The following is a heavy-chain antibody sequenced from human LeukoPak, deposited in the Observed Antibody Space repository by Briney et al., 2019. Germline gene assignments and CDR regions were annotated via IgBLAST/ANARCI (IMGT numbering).Heavy chain of an antibody. CDR1: GFTFSNYW. D-gene: IGHD4-17*01. V-gene: IGHV3-7*01. J-gene: IGHJ4*02. CDR3: SRNPIFYGDYDY. Sequence: GGSLRLSCAASGFTFSNYWMSWVRQAPGKGLEWVANIKQDGSEKYYVDSVKGRFTVSRDNAKNSLYLQMNSLRAEDTAVYYCSRNPIFYGDYDYWGQGTLVTVSS. CDR2: IKQDGSEK.